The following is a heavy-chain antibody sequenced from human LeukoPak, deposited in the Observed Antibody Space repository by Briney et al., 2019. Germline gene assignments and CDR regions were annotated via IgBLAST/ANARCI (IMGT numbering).Heavy chain of an antibody. V-gene: IGHV1-8*01. CDR1: GYTFTSYD. CDR2: MNPNSGNT. CDR3: ARGDYVISSTDY. Sequence: ASVKVSCKASGYTFTSYDINWVRQATGQGLEWMGWMNPNSGNTGYAQKFQGRVTMTRDTSISTAYMELSRLRSDDTAVYYCARGDYVISSTDYWGQGTLVTVSS. D-gene: IGHD6-6*01. J-gene: IGHJ4*02.